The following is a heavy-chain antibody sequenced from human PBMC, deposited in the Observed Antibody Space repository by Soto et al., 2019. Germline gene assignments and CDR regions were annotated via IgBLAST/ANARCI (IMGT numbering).Heavy chain of an antibody. J-gene: IGHJ4*02. Sequence: EVQLVESGGGLVQPGGSLKLSCAASGFTFSGSAMHWVRQTSGKGLEWVGRSRSKVNSYATAYAASVKGRFTISRDDSKNTAYLQMNSLKTEDTAVYYCTRDSSGWPDWGQGTLVTVSS. CDR1: GFTFSGSA. D-gene: IGHD6-19*01. CDR3: TRDSSGWPD. V-gene: IGHV3-73*02. CDR2: SRSKVNSYAT.